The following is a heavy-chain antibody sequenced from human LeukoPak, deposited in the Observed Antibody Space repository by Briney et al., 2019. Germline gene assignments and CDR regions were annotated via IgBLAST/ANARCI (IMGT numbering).Heavy chain of an antibody. V-gene: IGHV3-7*01. CDR2: IKQDGSEK. J-gene: IGHJ6*02. D-gene: IGHD1-14*01. CDR1: GFTFSSYW. CDR3: ASREPYYYYGMDV. Sequence: GGSLRLSRAASGFTFSSYWMSWVRQAPGKGLEWVANIKQDGSEKYYVDSVKGRFTISRDNAKNSLYLQMNSLRAEDTAVYYCASREPYYYYGMDVWGQGTTVTVSS.